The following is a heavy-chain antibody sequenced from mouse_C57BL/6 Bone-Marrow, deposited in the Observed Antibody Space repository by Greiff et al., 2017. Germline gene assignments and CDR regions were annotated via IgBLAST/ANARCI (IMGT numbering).Heavy chain of an antibody. CDR3: ARDKGYDYDGFAY. J-gene: IGHJ3*01. Sequence: EVQRVESGGGLVKPGGSLKLSCAASGFTFSSYAMSWVRQTPEKRLEWVATISDGGSYTYYPDNVKGRFTISRDNAKNNLYLQMSHLKSEDTAMYYCARDKGYDYDGFAYWGQGTLVTVSA. CDR2: ISDGGSYT. CDR1: GFTFSSYA. D-gene: IGHD2-4*01. V-gene: IGHV5-4*01.